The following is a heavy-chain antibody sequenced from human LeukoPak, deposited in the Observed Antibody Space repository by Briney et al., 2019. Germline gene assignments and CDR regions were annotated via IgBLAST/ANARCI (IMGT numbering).Heavy chain of an antibody. J-gene: IGHJ6*03. V-gene: IGHV1-2*02. Sequence: ASVKVSCKASGYTFTGYYMHWVRQAPGQGLEWMGWINPNSGGTNYAQKFQGRVTMTRDTSISTAYMELSRLRSDDTAVHYCARGDSSGWRYYYYYMDVWGKGTTVTVSS. CDR2: INPNSGGT. CDR1: GYTFTGYY. CDR3: ARGDSSGWRYYYYYMDV. D-gene: IGHD6-19*01.